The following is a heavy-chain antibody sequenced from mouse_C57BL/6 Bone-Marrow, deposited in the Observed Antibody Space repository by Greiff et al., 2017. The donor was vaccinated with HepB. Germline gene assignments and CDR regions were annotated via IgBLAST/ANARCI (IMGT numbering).Heavy chain of an antibody. CDR1: GFTFSDYY. V-gene: IGHV5-12*01. J-gene: IGHJ1*03. Sequence: EVNVVESGGGLVQPGGSLKLSCAASGFTFSDYYMYWVRQTPEKRLEWVAYISNGGGSTYYPDTVKGRFTISRANAKNTLYLQMSRLKSEDTAMYYCARHPLYYYGSSWYFDVWGTGTTVTVSS. CDR3: ARHPLYYYGSSWYFDV. CDR2: ISNGGGST. D-gene: IGHD1-1*01.